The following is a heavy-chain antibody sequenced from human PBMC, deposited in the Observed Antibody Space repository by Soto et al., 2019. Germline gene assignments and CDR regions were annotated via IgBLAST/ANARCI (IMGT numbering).Heavy chain of an antibody. D-gene: IGHD3-3*01. V-gene: IGHV3-15*07. CDR3: TTKSAYDFWSGYYGYYYYGMDV. J-gene: IGHJ6*02. Sequence: GGSLRLSCAASGFTFSNAWMNWVRQAPGKGLEWVGRIKSKTDGGTTDYAAPVKGRFTISRDDSKNRLYLQMNSLKTEDTAVYYCTTKSAYDFWSGYYGYYYYGMDVWGQGTTVTVSS. CDR1: GFTFSNAW. CDR2: IKSKTDGGTT.